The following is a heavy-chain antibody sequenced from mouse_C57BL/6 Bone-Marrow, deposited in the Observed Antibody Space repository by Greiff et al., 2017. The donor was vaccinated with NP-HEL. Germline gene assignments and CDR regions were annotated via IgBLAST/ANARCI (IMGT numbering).Heavy chain of an antibody. CDR2: IYPRSGNT. CDR1: GYTFTSYG. V-gene: IGHV1-81*01. Sequence: VKLMESGAELARPGASVKLSCKASGYTFTSYGISWVKQRTGQGLEWIGEIYPRSGNTYYNEKFKGKATLTADKSSSTAYMELRSLTSEDSAVYFCASRGYYWYFDVWGTGTTVTVSS. J-gene: IGHJ1*03. CDR3: ASRGYYWYFDV. D-gene: IGHD2-2*01.